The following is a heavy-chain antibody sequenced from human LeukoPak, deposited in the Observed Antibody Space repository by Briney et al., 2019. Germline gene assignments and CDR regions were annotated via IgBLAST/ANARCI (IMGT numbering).Heavy chain of an antibody. D-gene: IGHD2-2*01. V-gene: IGHV3-23*01. J-gene: IGHJ4*02. Sequence: PGGSLRLSCAASEFPFSSYGMSWVRQAPGKGLEWVSAISGSGGSTYYADSVKGRFTISRDNSKNTLYLQMNSLRAEDTAVYYCAKASRPIVVVPAASFDYWGQGTLVTVSS. CDR2: ISGSGGST. CDR3: AKASRPIVVVPAASFDY. CDR1: EFPFSSYG.